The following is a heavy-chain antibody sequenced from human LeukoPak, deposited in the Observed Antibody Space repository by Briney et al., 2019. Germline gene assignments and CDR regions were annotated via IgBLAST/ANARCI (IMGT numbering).Heavy chain of an antibody. Sequence: GGSLRLSCAGSGFTFSTYSMTWVRQAPGKGLEWLSYISSSGGIIHYADSVKGRFTISRDNAKNSLYLQMNSLRDEDTAAYYCARVPDGQITGWGQRTLVTVSS. CDR1: GFTFSTYS. V-gene: IGHV3-48*02. J-gene: IGHJ4*02. D-gene: IGHD5-24*01. CDR2: ISSSGGII. CDR3: ARVPDGQITG.